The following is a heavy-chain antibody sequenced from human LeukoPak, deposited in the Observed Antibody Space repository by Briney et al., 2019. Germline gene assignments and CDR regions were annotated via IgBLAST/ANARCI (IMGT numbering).Heavy chain of an antibody. Sequence: GGSLRLSCAASGFTFSSYAMSWVSQAPGKGLEWVSTMSGSGGSTYYADSVKGRFTISRDNSKNTLYLQMNSLRAEDTAVYYCAKVGIVGPPYYYFDYWGQGTLVTVSS. J-gene: IGHJ4*02. V-gene: IGHV3-23*01. CDR2: MSGSGGST. D-gene: IGHD1-26*01. CDR3: AKVGIVGPPYYYFDY. CDR1: GFTFSSYA.